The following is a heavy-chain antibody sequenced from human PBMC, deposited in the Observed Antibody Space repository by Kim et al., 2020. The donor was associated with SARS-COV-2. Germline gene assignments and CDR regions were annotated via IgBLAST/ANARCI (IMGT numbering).Heavy chain of an antibody. V-gene: IGHV3-48*02. Sequence: GGSLRLSCAASGFTFSSYSMNWVRQAPGKGLEWVSYISSSSSTIYYADSVKGRFTISRDNAKNSLYLQMNSLRDEDTAVYYCARIRITMIAAGGFAFDPWGQGTLVTVSS. CDR3: ARIRITMIAAGGFAFDP. J-gene: IGHJ5*02. D-gene: IGHD3-22*01. CDR1: GFTFSSYS. CDR2: ISSSSSTI.